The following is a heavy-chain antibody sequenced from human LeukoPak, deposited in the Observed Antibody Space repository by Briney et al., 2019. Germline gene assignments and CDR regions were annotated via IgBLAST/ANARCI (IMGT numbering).Heavy chain of an antibody. D-gene: IGHD5-24*01. Sequence: SETLSLTCTVSGGSISSYYWSWIRQPPGKGLEWIGYIYYSGSTNYNPPLKSRVTISVDTSKNQFSLKLSSVTAADTAAYYCASSQGDGYNPYYFDYWGQGTLVTVSS. J-gene: IGHJ4*02. CDR1: GGSISSYY. V-gene: IGHV4-59*01. CDR3: ASSQGDGYNPYYFDY. CDR2: IYYSGST.